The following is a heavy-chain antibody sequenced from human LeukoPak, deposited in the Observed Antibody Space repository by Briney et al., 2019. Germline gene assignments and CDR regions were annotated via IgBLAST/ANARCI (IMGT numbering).Heavy chain of an antibody. J-gene: IGHJ3*01. CDR3: GKDRSCSGSSCNVGS. CDR2: VSGSGGST. Sequence: GRSLRLSCAASGFTFSSFAMSWVRQAPGKGLEWVSAVSGSGGSTFYADSVKGRFTISRDNSKNTLFLQMNGLRAEDTAVYYCGKDRSCSGSSCNVGSWGQGTMVTVSS. V-gene: IGHV3-23*01. D-gene: IGHD2-2*01. CDR1: GFTFSSFA.